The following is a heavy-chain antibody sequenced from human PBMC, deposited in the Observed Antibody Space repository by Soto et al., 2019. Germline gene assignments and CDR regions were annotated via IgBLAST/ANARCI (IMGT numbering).Heavy chain of an antibody. J-gene: IGHJ5*02. CDR2: IKSKTDGGTT. CDR1: GFTFSNAW. CDR3: PVAEVVAATSHLCGP. Sequence: GGSLRLSCAASGFTFSNAWMSWVRQAPGKGLEWVGRIKSKTDGGTTDYAAPVKGRFTISRDDSKNTLYLQVNSLNTEDTAVYYCPVAEVVAATSHLCGPWGKGTLVAVSS. D-gene: IGHD2-15*01. V-gene: IGHV3-15*01.